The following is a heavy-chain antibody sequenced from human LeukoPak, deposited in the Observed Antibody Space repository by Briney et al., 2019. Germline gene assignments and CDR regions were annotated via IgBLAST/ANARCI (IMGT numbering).Heavy chain of an antibody. CDR2: ISYDGSNK. J-gene: IGHJ4*02. D-gene: IGHD6-13*01. CDR3: ATSSWWYYFDY. CDR1: GFTLSSYG. Sequence: GGSLRLSCAASGFTLSSYGMHWVRQAPGKGLEWVAVISYDGSNKYYADSVKGRFTISRDNSKNTLYLQMNSLRAEDTAVYYCATSSWWYYFDYWGQGTLVTVSS. V-gene: IGHV3-30*03.